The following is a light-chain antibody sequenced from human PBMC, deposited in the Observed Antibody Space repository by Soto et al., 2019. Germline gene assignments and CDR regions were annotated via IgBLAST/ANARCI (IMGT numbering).Light chain of an antibody. Sequence: QSALAQPRSVSGSPAQSVAISCSGTSSDVGGYDHVYWYQQHPGKAPKLMIYDVSKRPSGVPDRFSGSKSGNTASLTISGLQAEDEADYYCCSYAGNYAGVFGGGTKLTVL. CDR1: SSDVGGYDH. CDR2: DVS. V-gene: IGLV2-11*01. J-gene: IGLJ3*02. CDR3: CSYAGNYAGV.